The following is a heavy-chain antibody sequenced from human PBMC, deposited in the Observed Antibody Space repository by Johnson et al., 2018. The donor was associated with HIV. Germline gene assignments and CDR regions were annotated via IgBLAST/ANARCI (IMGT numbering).Heavy chain of an antibody. CDR1: GFTFDDYA. V-gene: IGHV3-43D*03. CDR2: IRWDGGST. D-gene: IGHD4-17*01. J-gene: IGHJ3*02. Sequence: VQLVESGGGVVRPGGSLRLSCVGSGFTFDDYALSWVRQLPGKGLEWVSLIRWDGGSTYYADSVKGRFTISRDNSKNSLYLQMNSLRAEDTALYYCARDLRGAFDIWGQGTMVTVSS. CDR3: ARDLRGAFDI.